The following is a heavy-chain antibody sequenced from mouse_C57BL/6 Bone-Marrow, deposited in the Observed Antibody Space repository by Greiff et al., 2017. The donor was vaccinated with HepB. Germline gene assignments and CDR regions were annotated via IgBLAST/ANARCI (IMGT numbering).Heavy chain of an antibody. CDR2: IDPSDSYT. D-gene: IGHD1-1*01. J-gene: IGHJ2*01. V-gene: IGHV1-50*01. CDR3: ARDGSITTVVATNFDY. CDR1: GYTFTSYW. Sequence: VQLQQPGAELVKPGASVNLSCKASGYTFTSYWMQWVKQRPGQGLEWIGEIDPSDSYTNYNQKFKGKATLTVDTSSSTAYMQLSSLTSEDSAVYYGARDGSITTVVATNFDYWGQGTTLTVSA.